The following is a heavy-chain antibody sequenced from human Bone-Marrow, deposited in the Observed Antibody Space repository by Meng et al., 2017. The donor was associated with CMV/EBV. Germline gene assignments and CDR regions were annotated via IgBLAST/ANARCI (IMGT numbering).Heavy chain of an antibody. J-gene: IGHJ5*02. CDR1: GGTFSSYA. CDR2: IIPIFGTA. V-gene: IGHV1-69*05. D-gene: IGHD6-13*01. CDR3: ARGGEIAAAGTRWFDP. Sequence: SVKVSCKASGGTFSSYAISWVRQAPGQGLEWMGGIIPIFGTANYAQKFQGRVTITTDESTSTAYMELSSLRSEDTAVYYCARGGEIAAAGTRWFDPWGQGTLVTVSS.